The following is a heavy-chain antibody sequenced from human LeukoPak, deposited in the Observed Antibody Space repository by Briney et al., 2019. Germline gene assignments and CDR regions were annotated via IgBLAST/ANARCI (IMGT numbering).Heavy chain of an antibody. Sequence: PGGSLRLSCAASGFTFSSYAMHWVRQAPGKGLEWVAVISYDGSNKYYADSVKGRFTISRDNSKNTLYLQMNSLRAEDTAVYYCARDYDSSGYYCAVGYWGQGTLVTVSP. D-gene: IGHD3-22*01. CDR1: GFTFSSYA. J-gene: IGHJ4*02. CDR2: ISYDGSNK. V-gene: IGHV3-30*04. CDR3: ARDYDSSGYYCAVGY.